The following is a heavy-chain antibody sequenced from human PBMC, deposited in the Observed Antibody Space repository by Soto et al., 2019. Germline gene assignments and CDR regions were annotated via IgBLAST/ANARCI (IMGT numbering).Heavy chain of an antibody. V-gene: IGHV3-64D*06. CDR1: GFTFSSYD. D-gene: IGHD3-22*01. CDR2: ISTNGGST. CDR3: VKGEYYYDSSGYYPLDY. J-gene: IGHJ4*02. Sequence: GGSLRLSCAASGFTFSSYDMHWVRQAPGKGLEYVSSISTNGGSTHYADSVKGRFTISRDNSKNTQYLQMSSLRADDTALYYCVKGEYYYDSSGYYPLDYWGQGTLVTVSS.